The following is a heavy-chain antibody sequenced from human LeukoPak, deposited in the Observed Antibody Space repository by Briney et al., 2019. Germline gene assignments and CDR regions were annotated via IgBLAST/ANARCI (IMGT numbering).Heavy chain of an antibody. Sequence: ASVKVSCKASGGTFSSYAISWVRQAPGQGLEWMGGIIPIFGTANYAQKFQGRVTITADESTSTAYMELSSLRSEDTAVYYCARDLEVRVYYYYGMDVWGQGTTVNVSS. V-gene: IGHV1-69*13. CDR2: IIPIFGTA. J-gene: IGHJ6*01. CDR1: GGTFSSYA. CDR3: ARDLEVRVYYYYGMDV. D-gene: IGHD3-10*01.